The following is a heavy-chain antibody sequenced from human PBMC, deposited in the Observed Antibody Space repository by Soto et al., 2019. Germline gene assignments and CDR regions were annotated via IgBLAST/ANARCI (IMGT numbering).Heavy chain of an antibody. CDR2: IFHTGDT. CDR1: TYSISSGFF. J-gene: IGHJ5*02. Sequence: PSETLSLTCSVSTYSISSGFFWGWIRQPPGKGLEWIGSIFHTGDTYYNPSLKSRITMSVDTSRNQFSLKLTSLTAADTAVYYCARDTNSLDPWGQGTLVIVSS. D-gene: IGHD1-1*01. CDR3: ARDTNSLDP. V-gene: IGHV4-38-2*02.